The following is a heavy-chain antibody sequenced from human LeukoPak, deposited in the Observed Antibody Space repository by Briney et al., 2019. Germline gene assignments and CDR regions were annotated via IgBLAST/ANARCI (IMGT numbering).Heavy chain of an antibody. CDR3: SRGGSSSGDGLDY. D-gene: IGHD6-6*01. V-gene: IGHV3-21*01. CDR2: ISSSSGNI. J-gene: IGHJ4*02. Sequence: PGGSLRLSCAASGFTFSSYSMNWVRQAPGKGPEWVSSISSSSGNIYYADSVKGRFTISRDNAKNSLYLQMNSLRAEDTAVYYCSRGGSSSGDGLDYWGQGTLVTVSS. CDR1: GFTFSSYS.